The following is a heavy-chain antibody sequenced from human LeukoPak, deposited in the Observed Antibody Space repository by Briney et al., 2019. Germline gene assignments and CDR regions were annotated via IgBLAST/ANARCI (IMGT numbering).Heavy chain of an antibody. D-gene: IGHD3-16*02. CDR2: ISGSGGST. V-gene: IGHV3-23*01. CDR3: AKDRGLYYDYIWGSYPSWYFDY. Sequence: GGSLRLPCAASGFTFSSYAMSWVRQAPGKGLEWVSAISGSGGSTYYADSVKGRFTISRDNSKNTLYLQMNSLRAEDTAVYYCAKDRGLYYDYIWGSYPSWYFDYWGQGTLVTVSS. CDR1: GFTFSSYA. J-gene: IGHJ4*02.